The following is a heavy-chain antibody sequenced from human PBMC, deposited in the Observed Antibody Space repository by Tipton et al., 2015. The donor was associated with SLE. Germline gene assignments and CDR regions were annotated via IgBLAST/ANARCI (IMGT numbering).Heavy chain of an antibody. CDR3: AGVSRDAFEI. V-gene: IGHV4-61*02. CDR1: GGSISSDGYY. CDR2: IYSSGST. J-gene: IGHJ3*02. D-gene: IGHD5/OR15-5a*01. Sequence: TLSLTCTVSGGSISSDGYYWNWIRQPAGKRLEWIGRIYSSGSTNYNPSLKSRVTISLDTSKNQFSLKLTSVTAADTAVYFCAGVSRDAFEIWGQGTMVTVSS.